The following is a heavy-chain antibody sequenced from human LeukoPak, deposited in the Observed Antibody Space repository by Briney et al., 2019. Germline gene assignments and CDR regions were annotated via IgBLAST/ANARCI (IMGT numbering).Heavy chain of an antibody. CDR2: IYPGDSDT. D-gene: IGHD2-2*01. CDR3: ARRDGYCSSTSCYADYYYGMDV. V-gene: IGHV5-51*01. J-gene: IGHJ6*02. Sequence: GESLKISCKGSGYSFTGYWIGWVRQMPGKGLEWMRIIYPGDSDTTYSPSFQGQVTISADKSISTAYLQWSSLKASDTAMYYCARRDGYCSSTSCYADYYYGMDVWGQGTTVTVSS. CDR1: GYSFTGYW.